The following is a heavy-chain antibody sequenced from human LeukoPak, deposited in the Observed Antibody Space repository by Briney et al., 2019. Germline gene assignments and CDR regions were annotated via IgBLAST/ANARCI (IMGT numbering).Heavy chain of an antibody. CDR1: RVSPTSYN. Sequence: SETLSLTRTLSRVSPTSYNCSSIWQPPRKRLEWSGYIYYTVSTNYNPSLKGRVTIFGDTSKNQFFLKLSSVTAADTAVYYCASSVVGNWGQGTLVTVSS. J-gene: IGHJ4*02. D-gene: IGHD2-2*01. CDR3: ASSVVGN. V-gene: IGHV4-59*12. CDR2: IYYTVST.